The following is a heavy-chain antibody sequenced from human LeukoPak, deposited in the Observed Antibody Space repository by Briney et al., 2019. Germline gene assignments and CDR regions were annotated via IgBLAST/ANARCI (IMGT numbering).Heavy chain of an antibody. CDR2: INPNSGGT. CDR1: GYTFTNYA. J-gene: IGHJ3*02. V-gene: IGHV1-2*02. Sequence: ASVKVSCKTSGYTFTNYAMNWVRQAPGQGLEWMGWINPNSGGTNYAQKFQGRVTMTRDTSISTAYMELSRLRSDDTAVYYCARGYQHGPDAFDIWGQGTMVTVSS. CDR3: ARGYQHGPDAFDI. D-gene: IGHD2-2*01.